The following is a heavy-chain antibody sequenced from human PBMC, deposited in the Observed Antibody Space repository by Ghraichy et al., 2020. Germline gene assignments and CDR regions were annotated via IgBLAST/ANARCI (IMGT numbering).Heavy chain of an antibody. CDR2: TYYRSTWYN. CDR1: GDSVSSNNAA. CDR3: ARGQGPQGEFDS. D-gene: IGHD3-16*01. Sequence: SETLSLTCAISGDSVSSNNAAWHWIRQSPSRGLEWLGRTYYRSTWYNDYAVSVTTRITINPDTSKNQFSLQLNSVTPEDTAVYYCARGQGPQGEFDSWGQGTLVTVSS. J-gene: IGHJ4*02. V-gene: IGHV6-1*01.